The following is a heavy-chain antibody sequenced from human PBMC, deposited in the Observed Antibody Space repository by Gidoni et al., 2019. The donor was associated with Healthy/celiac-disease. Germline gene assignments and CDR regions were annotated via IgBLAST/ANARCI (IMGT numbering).Heavy chain of an antibody. D-gene: IGHD3-3*01. J-gene: IGHJ5*02. CDR3: ARVLGTYYDFWSGYYWFDP. CDR2: IYYSGST. CDR1: GGSISSGGYS. V-gene: IGHV4-31*03. Sequence: QVQLQESGPGLVKPSQTLSLPCTVSGGSISSGGYSWSWIRQHPGKGLEWIGYIYYSGSTYYNPSLKSRVTISVDTSKNQFSLKLSSVTAADTAVYYCARVLGTYYDFWSGYYWFDPWGQGTLVTVSS.